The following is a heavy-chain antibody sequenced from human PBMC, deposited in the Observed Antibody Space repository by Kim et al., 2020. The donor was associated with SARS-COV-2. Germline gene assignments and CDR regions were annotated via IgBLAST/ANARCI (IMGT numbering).Heavy chain of an antibody. V-gene: IGHV3-23*01. D-gene: IGHD3-22*01. CDR3: AKVVVMVGYNYYYYYGM. Sequence: GGSLRLSCVASGFTFDTYAMSWVRQAPGKGLEWVSVTIGNGVNKSHADSVRGRRTVSRDNSTNTLYQQMNSLRDEDTALSYCAKVVVMVGYNYYYYYGM. CDR1: GFTFDTYA. CDR2: TIGNGVNK. J-gene: IGHJ6*01.